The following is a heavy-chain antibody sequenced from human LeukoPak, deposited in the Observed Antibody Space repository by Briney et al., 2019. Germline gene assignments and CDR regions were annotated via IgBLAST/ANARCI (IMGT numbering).Heavy chain of an antibody. Sequence: PSETLSLTCTVSGVSFSSYYWTWIRQPAGKGLEWIGRIYSSGNTNYNPSLESRVTMSIDTSKNQFSLKLTSVTAADTAVYYCARERGDLRGDAFDIWGQGTIVTVSS. CDR2: IYSSGNT. J-gene: IGHJ3*02. D-gene: IGHD3-10*01. V-gene: IGHV4-4*07. CDR3: ARERGDLRGDAFDI. CDR1: GVSFSSYY.